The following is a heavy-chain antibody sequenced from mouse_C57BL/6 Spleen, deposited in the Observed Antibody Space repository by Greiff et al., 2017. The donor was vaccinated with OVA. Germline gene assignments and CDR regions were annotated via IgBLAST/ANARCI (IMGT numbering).Heavy chain of an antibody. D-gene: IGHD1-1*01. CDR2: IDPSDSYT. CDR1: GYTFTSYW. J-gene: IGHJ3*01. CDR3: ARGGLLFAY. V-gene: IGHV1-50*01. Sequence: VQLQQSGAELVKPGASVKLSCKASGYTFTSYWMQWVKQRPGQGLEWIGEIDPSDSYTNYNQKFKGKATLTVDTSSSTAYMQLSSLTSEDSAVYYCARGGLLFAYWGQGTLVTVSA.